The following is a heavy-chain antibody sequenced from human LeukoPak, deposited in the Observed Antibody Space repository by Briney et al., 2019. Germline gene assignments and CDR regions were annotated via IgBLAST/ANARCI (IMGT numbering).Heavy chain of an antibody. CDR1: GGSISSGDYY. Sequence: SETLSLTCTVSGGSISSGDYYWSWIRQPPGKGLEWIGYIYYSGSTYYNPSLKSRVTISVDTSKNQFSLKLSSVTAADMAVYYCARARFGEDSGVDAFDIWGQGTMVTVSS. D-gene: IGHD3-10*01. V-gene: IGHV4-30-4*01. CDR3: ARARFGEDSGVDAFDI. CDR2: IYYSGST. J-gene: IGHJ3*02.